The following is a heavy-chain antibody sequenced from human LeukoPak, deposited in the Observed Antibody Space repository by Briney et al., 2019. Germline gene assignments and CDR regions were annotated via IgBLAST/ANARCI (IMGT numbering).Heavy chain of an antibody. CDR2: IKQDGSEK. J-gene: IGHJ6*03. D-gene: IGHD3-9*01. Sequence: GGSLRLSCAASGFTFSNAWMSWVRQAPGKGLEWVANIKQDGSEKYYVDSVKGRFTISRDNAKNSLYLQMNSLRAEDTAVYYCARDHYDILTGSGMDVWGKGTTVTVSS. CDR1: GFTFSNAW. V-gene: IGHV3-7*01. CDR3: ARDHYDILTGSGMDV.